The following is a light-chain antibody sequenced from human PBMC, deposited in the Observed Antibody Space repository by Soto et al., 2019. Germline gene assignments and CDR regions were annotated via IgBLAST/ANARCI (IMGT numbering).Light chain of an antibody. CDR3: ATGDDSLPSV. CDR2: NNN. CDR1: TSNIGSKT. V-gene: IGLV1-44*01. Sequence: QSVLTQPPSASGTPGQRVTISCSGSTSNIGSKTVSWYQQLPGSAPRVLIYNNNERPSGVPDRFSGSKSGTSASLAISGLQSEDEADYYCATGDDSLPSVFGGWTQLTGL. J-gene: IGLJ2*01.